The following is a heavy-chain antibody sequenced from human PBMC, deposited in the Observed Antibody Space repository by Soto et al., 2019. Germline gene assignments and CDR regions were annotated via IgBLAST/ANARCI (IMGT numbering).Heavy chain of an antibody. V-gene: IGHV3-7*01. Sequence: EVQLVESGGGLVQPGGSLRLSCAAYGFTFSNYLMSWVRQAPGKGLEWVANIKQDGSEKYYVASVNGRFTISRDNAKNSLYLQMNSLRADDTAVYYCAREKRANGYFDYWGQGTLVTVSS. CDR3: AREKRANGYFDY. CDR1: GFTFSNYL. J-gene: IGHJ4*02. D-gene: IGHD6-25*01. CDR2: IKQDGSEK.